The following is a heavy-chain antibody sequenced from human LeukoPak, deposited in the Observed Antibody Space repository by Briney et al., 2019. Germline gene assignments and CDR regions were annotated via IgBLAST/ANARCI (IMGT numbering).Heavy chain of an antibody. CDR1: GFTFSSYA. D-gene: IGHD3-22*01. J-gene: IGHJ5*02. CDR3: AKDTGLLISSGYYDP. V-gene: IGHV3-23*01. CDR2: ITGSGGST. Sequence: PGGSLRLSCAASGFTFSSYAMNWVRQAPGKGLEWVSAITGSGGSTYYADSVKGRFTISRDNSKNTVYLQMNSLRADDTPVYYCAKDTGLLISSGYYDPWGQGTLVTVSS.